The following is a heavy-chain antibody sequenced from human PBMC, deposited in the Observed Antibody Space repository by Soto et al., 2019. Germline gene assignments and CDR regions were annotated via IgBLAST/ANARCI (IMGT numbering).Heavy chain of an antibody. CDR3: ATSASSGWYRDWFDP. V-gene: IGHV1-24*01. J-gene: IGHJ5*02. CDR2: FDPEDGET. CDR1: GYTLTELS. Sequence: ASAKVSCKVSGYTLTELSMHWVRQDHGKGLEWMGGFDPEDGETINAQKFQGRVTMTEDTSTDTAYMELSSLRSEDTAVYYCATSASSGWYRDWFDPWGQGTLVTVSS. D-gene: IGHD6-19*01.